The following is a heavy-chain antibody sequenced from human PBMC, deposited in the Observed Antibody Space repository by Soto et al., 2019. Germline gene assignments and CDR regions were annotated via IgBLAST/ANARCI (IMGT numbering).Heavy chain of an antibody. Sequence: NPAETLSLTCSVYGGSFSGYYWSWIRQPPGKGLEWIGEINHSGSTNYNPSLKSRVTISVDTSKNQFSLKLSSVTAADTAVYYCARTFYCSGGSCYSFGRHYYYYYMDVWGKGTTVTVSS. CDR3: ARTFYCSGGSCYSFGRHYYYYYMDV. J-gene: IGHJ6*03. D-gene: IGHD2-15*01. CDR1: GGSFSGYY. V-gene: IGHV4-34*01. CDR2: INHSGST.